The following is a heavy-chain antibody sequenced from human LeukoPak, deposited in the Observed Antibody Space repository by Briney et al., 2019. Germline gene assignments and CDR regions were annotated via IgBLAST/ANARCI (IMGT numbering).Heavy chain of an antibody. CDR2: ISYDGSNK. V-gene: IGHV3-30-3*01. CDR3: ARDRGIAVAHYGMDV. D-gene: IGHD6-19*01. CDR1: GFTFSSYA. Sequence: GGSLRLSCAASGFTFSSYAMHWVRQAPGKGLEWVAVISYDGSNKYYADSVKGRFTISRDNSKNTLYLQMNSLRAEDTAVYYCARDRGIAVAHYGMDVWGQGTTVTVSS. J-gene: IGHJ6*02.